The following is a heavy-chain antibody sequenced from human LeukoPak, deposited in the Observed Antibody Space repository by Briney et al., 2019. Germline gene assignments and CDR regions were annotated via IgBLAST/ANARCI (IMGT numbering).Heavy chain of an antibody. CDR2: IYADGYT. J-gene: IGHJ3*01. CDR1: AFTFSNYA. Sequence: GRSLRLSCAASAFTFSNYAMQWDRQAPGKGLEWVSAIYADGYTRDAASVKGRFSISRHNSKTTEYLQMDNLRPEDTAVYYCAKDRRGEKDFDVWGPGTMVTVSS. CDR3: AKDRRGEKDFDV. V-gene: IGHV3-53*04.